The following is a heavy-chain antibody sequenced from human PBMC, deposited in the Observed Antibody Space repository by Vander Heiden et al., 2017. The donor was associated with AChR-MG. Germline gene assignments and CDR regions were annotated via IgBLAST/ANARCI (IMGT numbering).Heavy chain of an antibody. J-gene: IGHJ6*02. V-gene: IGHV1-69*01. Sequence: QAPLVQSGAEVTKPGSSVKVSCKASGGTFRSYAISWVRQAPGQGLEWMGGIIPIFGTANYAQKFQGRVTSTADESTSTAYMELSSLRSEDTAVYYCARSTGYATTYYYYGMDVWGQGTTVTVSS. CDR1: GGTFRSYA. CDR2: IIPIFGTA. CDR3: ARSTGYATTYYYYGMDV. D-gene: IGHD3-9*01.